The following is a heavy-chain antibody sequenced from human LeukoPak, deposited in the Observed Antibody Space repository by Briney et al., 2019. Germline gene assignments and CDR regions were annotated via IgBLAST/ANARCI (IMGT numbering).Heavy chain of an antibody. Sequence: SETLSLTCTVSGGSISSSSYYWGWIRQPPEKGLEWIGSIYYSGSTYYNPSLKSRVTISVDTSKNQFSLKLSSVTAADTAVYYCARQSSSWYSPPHAFDIWGQGTMVTVSS. J-gene: IGHJ3*02. CDR2: IYYSGST. CDR3: ARQSSSWYSPPHAFDI. D-gene: IGHD6-13*01. CDR1: GGSISSSSYY. V-gene: IGHV4-39*01.